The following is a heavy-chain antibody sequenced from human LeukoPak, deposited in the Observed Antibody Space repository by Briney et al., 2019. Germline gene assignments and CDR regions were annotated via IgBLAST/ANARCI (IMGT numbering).Heavy chain of an antibody. CDR2: VFYSGDT. J-gene: IGHJ4*02. Sequence: PSETLSLTCTVSGGSVSSSNYYWAWIRQPPGKGLEWIGSVFYSGDTYYNPALKSRVAISLDTSKNQFSLKLSSVTAADTAVYYCVRHNFWSGLYYFDYWGQGTLVTVSS. D-gene: IGHD3-3*01. CDR1: GGSVSSSNYY. V-gene: IGHV4-39*01. CDR3: VRHNFWSGLYYFDY.